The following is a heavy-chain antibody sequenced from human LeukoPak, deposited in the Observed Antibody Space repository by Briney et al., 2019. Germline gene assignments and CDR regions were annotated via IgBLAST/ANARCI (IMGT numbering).Heavy chain of an antibody. CDR3: XXXXXXXXXXXXXXY. J-gene: IGHJ4*02. Sequence: SETLSLTCTVSGGSISSYYWSWIRQPPGKGPEGIGYIYYSGSTNYNPSLKSRVTISVDTSKNQFSLKLSSVTAADTAWYYCXXXXXXXXXXXXXXYXXQGTLVTVSS. V-gene: IGHV4-59*08. CDR2: IYYSGST. CDR1: GGSISSYY.